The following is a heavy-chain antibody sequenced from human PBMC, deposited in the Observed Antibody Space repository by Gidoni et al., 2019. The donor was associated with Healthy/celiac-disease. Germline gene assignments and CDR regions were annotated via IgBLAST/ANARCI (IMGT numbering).Heavy chain of an antibody. CDR2: INAGNVNT. Sequence: QVQLVQSGAEVKKPAASVKVSCKASGYTLTSYSMHWVRQATGQGLEWMGWINAGNVNTKYSQKFQGRVTITRDTSASTAYMELSSLRSEYTAVYYCARYRDSSVWYCLGYWGQGTLVTVSS. D-gene: IGHD6-19*01. V-gene: IGHV1-3*01. J-gene: IGHJ4*02. CDR3: ARYRDSSVWYCLGY. CDR1: GYTLTSYS.